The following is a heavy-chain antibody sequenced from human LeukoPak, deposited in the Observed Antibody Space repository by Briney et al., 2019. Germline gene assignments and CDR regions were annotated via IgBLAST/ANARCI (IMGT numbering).Heavy chain of an antibody. Sequence: TSETLSLTCTVSGYSISSGYYWGWIRQPPGKGLEWIGSIYHSGSTYYNPSLKSRVTISVDTSKNQFSLKLSSLTAADTAVYYCARGVTDYDFWSGYYQYYYYMDVWGKGTTVTVSS. V-gene: IGHV4-38-2*02. D-gene: IGHD3-3*01. CDR1: GYSISSGYY. CDR3: ARGVTDYDFWSGYYQYYYYMDV. J-gene: IGHJ6*03. CDR2: IYHSGST.